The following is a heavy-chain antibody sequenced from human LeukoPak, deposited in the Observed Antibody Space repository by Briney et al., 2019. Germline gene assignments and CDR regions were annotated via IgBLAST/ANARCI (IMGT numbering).Heavy chain of an antibody. CDR3: ARGIAARGYNWFDP. CDR2: IYTSGST. D-gene: IGHD6-6*01. CDR1: GGSICSYY. J-gene: IGHJ5*02. Sequence: PSETLSLTCTVSGGSICSYYWSWIRQPAGKGLEWIGRIYTSGSTNYNPSLKSRVTMSVDTSKNQFSLKLSSVTAADTAVYYCARGIAARGYNWFDPWGQGTLVTVSS. V-gene: IGHV4-4*07.